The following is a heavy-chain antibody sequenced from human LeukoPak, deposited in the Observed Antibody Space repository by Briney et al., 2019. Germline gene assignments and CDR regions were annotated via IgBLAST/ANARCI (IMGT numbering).Heavy chain of an antibody. J-gene: IGHJ5*02. CDR3: AREAFEYSGSYYDWFDP. D-gene: IGHD1-26*01. Sequence: SETLSLTCTVSDGSISDYYWNWIRQPPGKGLEWIGYFSYSGSTNYNPSLKSRVTISVDTSKNQFSLKLSSVTAADTAVYYCAREAFEYSGSYYDWFDPWGQGTLVTVSS. V-gene: IGHV4-59*01. CDR1: DGSISDYY. CDR2: FSYSGST.